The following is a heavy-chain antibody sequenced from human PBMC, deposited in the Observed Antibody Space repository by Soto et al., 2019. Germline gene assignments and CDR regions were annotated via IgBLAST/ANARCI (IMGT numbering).Heavy chain of an antibody. J-gene: IGHJ4*02. CDR3: ARSPGYDILTYADY. Sequence: PSETLSLTCTVSGGSISSGDYYWSWIRQPPGKGLEWIGYIYYSGSTYYNPSLKSRVTISVDTPKNQFSLKLSSVTAADTAVYYCARSPGYDILTYADYWGQGTLVTVSS. V-gene: IGHV4-30-4*01. CDR2: IYYSGST. D-gene: IGHD3-9*01. CDR1: GGSISSGDYY.